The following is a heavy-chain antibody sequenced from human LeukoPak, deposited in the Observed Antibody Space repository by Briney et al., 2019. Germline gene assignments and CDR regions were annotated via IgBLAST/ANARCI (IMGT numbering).Heavy chain of an antibody. V-gene: IGHV4-4*07. CDR2: MYTSGST. J-gene: IGHJ5*02. CDR1: DGSISSYY. Sequence: SETLSLTCTVSDGSISSYYWSWIRQPAGKGLEWIGRMYTSGSTNYNPSLKSRVTMSVDTSKNQFSLKLSSVTAADTAVYYCARDPVVRGVITDQYNWFDPWGQGTLVTVSS. CDR3: ARDPVVRGVITDQYNWFDP. D-gene: IGHD3-10*01.